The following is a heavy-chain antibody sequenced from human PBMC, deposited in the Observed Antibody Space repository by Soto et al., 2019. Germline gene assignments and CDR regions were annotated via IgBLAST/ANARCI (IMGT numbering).Heavy chain of an antibody. J-gene: IGHJ6*02. CDR3: ASQDIVLMVYASAGGMDV. CDR1: GYTFTSYY. D-gene: IGHD2-8*01. V-gene: IGHV1-46*01. Sequence: ASVKVSCKASGYTFTSYYMHWVRQAPGQGLEWMGIINPSGGSTSYAQKFQGRVTMTRDTSTSTVYMELSSLRSEDTAVYYCASQDIVLMVYASAGGMDVWGQGTTVTVSS. CDR2: INPSGGST.